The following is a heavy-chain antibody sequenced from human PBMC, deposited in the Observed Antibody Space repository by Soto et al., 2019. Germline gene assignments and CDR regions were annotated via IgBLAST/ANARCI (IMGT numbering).Heavy chain of an antibody. CDR1: GFTFSSYA. Sequence: GGSLRLSCAASGFTFSSYAMHWVRQAPGKGLEWVAVISYDGSNKYYADSVKGRFTISRDNSKNTLYLQMNSLRAEDTAVYYCARGPNLYDSSGYFRFDYWGQGTLVTVS. J-gene: IGHJ4*02. D-gene: IGHD3-22*01. CDR2: ISYDGSNK. CDR3: ARGPNLYDSSGYFRFDY. V-gene: IGHV3-30-3*01.